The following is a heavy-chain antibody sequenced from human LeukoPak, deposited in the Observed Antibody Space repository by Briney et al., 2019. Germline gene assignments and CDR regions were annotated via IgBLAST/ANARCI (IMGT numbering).Heavy chain of an antibody. CDR3: AREEDDVRAFDI. D-gene: IGHD1-1*01. J-gene: IGHJ3*02. CDR1: GYTFTSFS. CDR2: ISAYNGNT. Sequence: GASVKVSCKTSGYTFTSFSITWVRQAPGQGLEWMGWISAYNGNTNYAQKLQGRVTMTTDTSTSTAYMELRSLRSDDTAVYYCAREEDDVRAFDIWGQGTMVTVSS. V-gene: IGHV1-18*01.